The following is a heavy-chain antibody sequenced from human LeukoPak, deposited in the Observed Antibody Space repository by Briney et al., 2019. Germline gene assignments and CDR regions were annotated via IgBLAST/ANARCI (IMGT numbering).Heavy chain of an antibody. V-gene: IGHV4-34*01. Sequence: SETLSLTCAVYGGSFSGYYWSWIRQPPGKGLEWIGEINHSGSTNYNPSLKSRVTISVDTSKNQFSLKLSSVTAADTAVYYCARTGYTYAGYNWFDPWGQGTLVTVSS. J-gene: IGHJ5*02. D-gene: IGHD5-18*01. CDR3: ARTGYTYAGYNWFDP. CDR2: INHSGST. CDR1: GGSFSGYY.